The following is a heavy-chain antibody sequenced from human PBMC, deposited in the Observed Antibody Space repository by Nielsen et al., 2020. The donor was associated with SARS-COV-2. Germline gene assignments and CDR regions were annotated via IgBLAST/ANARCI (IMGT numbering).Heavy chain of an antibody. CDR2: INHSGST. CDR3: ARDPTGGSNY. J-gene: IGHJ4*02. CDR1: GGSISSSSYY. V-gene: IGHV4-39*07. Sequence: SETLSLTCTVSGGSISSSSYYWGWIRQPPGKGLEWIGEINHSGSTNYNPSLKSRVTISVDTSKNQFSLKLSSVTAADTAVYYCARDPTGGSNYWGQGTLVTVSS. D-gene: IGHD3-10*01.